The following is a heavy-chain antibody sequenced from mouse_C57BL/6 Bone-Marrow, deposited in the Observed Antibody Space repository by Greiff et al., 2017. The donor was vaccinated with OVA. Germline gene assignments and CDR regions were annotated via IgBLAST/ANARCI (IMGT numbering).Heavy chain of an antibody. D-gene: IGHD2-1*01. Sequence: VQLQQSGPELVKPGASVKISCKASGYAFSSSWMNWVKQRPGKGLEWIGRIYPGDGDTNYNGKFKGKATLTADNSSSTAYMQLSSLTSEDSAVYFCAGHYYGNEGDAMDYWGQGTSVTVSS. CDR2: IYPGDGDT. V-gene: IGHV1-82*01. J-gene: IGHJ4*01. CDR1: GYAFSSSW. CDR3: AGHYYGNEGDAMDY.